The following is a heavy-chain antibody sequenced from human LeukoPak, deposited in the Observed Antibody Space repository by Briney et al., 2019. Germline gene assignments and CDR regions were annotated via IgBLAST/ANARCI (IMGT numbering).Heavy chain of an antibody. Sequence: PGGSLRLSCAASGFTFSDYYMSWIRQAPGKGLEWVSYISSSGSTIYYADSVKGRFTISRDNSKNTLYLQMNSLRAEDTAVYYCASDTAMAPSYYYGMDVWGQGTTVTVSS. CDR2: ISSSGSTI. J-gene: IGHJ6*02. CDR3: ASDTAMAPSYYYGMDV. CDR1: GFTFSDYY. D-gene: IGHD5-18*01. V-gene: IGHV3-11*04.